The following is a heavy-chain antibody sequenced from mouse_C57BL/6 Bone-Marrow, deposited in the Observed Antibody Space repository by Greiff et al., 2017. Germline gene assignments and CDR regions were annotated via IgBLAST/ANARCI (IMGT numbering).Heavy chain of an antibody. D-gene: IGHD1-1*01. CDR1: GYTFTSYD. CDR2: IYPRDGST. Sequence: QVQLKESGPELVKPGASVKLSCKASGYTFTSYDINWVKQRPGQGLEWIGWIYPRDGSTKYNEKFKGKATLTVDTSSSTAYMELHSLTSEDSAVYCCARLEFDGSGGDWYFDVWGTGTTVTVSS. J-gene: IGHJ1*03. V-gene: IGHV1-85*01. CDR3: ARLEFDGSGGDWYFDV.